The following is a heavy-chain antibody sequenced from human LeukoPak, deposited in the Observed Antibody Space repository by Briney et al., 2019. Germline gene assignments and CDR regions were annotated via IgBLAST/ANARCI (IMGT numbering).Heavy chain of an antibody. D-gene: IGHD5-18*01. J-gene: IGHJ4*02. CDR3: AKGSIIGGYSYGYFDY. CDR1: GFTFSGYA. V-gene: IGHV3-23*01. Sequence: GGSLTLSCAASGFTFSGYAMSWVRQAPGKGLEWVSAISGSGGSTYYADSVKGRFTISRDNSKNTLYLQMNSLRAEDTAVYYCAKGSIIGGYSYGYFDYWGQGTLVTVSS. CDR2: ISGSGGST.